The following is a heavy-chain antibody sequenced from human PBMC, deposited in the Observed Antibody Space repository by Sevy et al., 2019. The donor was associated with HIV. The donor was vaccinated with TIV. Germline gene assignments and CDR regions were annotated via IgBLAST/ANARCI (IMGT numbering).Heavy chain of an antibody. D-gene: IGHD3-10*01. J-gene: IGHJ5*02. CDR2: ISGSGGST. CDR1: GFTFSSYA. CDR3: AKAGTRSTYYYGSGSPEAGFDP. Sequence: GGSLRLSCAASGFTFSSYAMSWVRQAPGKGLEWVSAISGSGGSTYYADSVKGRFTISRDNSKNTLYLQMNSLRAEDRAVYYCAKAGTRSTYYYGSGSPEAGFDPWGQGTLVTVSS. V-gene: IGHV3-23*01.